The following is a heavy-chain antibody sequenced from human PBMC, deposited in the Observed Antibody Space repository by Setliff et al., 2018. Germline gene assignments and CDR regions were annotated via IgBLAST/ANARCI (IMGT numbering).Heavy chain of an antibody. CDR1: GGSISSSSYY. D-gene: IGHD1-26*01. CDR3: AREGDSGSYFLANHDAFDI. J-gene: IGHJ3*02. V-gene: IGHV4-39*07. CDR2: IHYSGST. Sequence: PSETLSLTCTVSGGSISSSSYYWGWIRQPPGKGLEWIGSIHYSGSTYYNPSLKSRVTISIDTSKNQFSLKLSSVTAADTAVYYCAREGDSGSYFLANHDAFDIWGQGTMVTVSS.